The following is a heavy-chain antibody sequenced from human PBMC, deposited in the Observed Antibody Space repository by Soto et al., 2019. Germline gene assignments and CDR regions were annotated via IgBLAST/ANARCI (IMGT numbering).Heavy chain of an antibody. CDR1: GYTFTSYY. J-gene: IGHJ4*02. CDR3: AIYCSGGSCYGPYFDY. D-gene: IGHD2-15*01. Sequence: EASVKVSCKASGYTFTSYYMHWVRQAPGQGLEWMGIINPSGGSTSYAQKFQGRVTMTRDTSTSTVYMELSSLRSEDTAVYYCAIYCSGGSCYGPYFDYWGQGTLVTVSS. CDR2: INPSGGST. V-gene: IGHV1-46*01.